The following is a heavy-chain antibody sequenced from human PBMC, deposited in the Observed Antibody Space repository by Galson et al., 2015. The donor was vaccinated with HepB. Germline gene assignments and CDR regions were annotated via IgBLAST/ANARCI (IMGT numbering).Heavy chain of an antibody. V-gene: IGHV3-30-3*01. Sequence: SLRLSCAVSGFSFSNSPMTWVRQAPGKGLEWVAVISYDGSNKYYADSVKGRFTISRDNSKNTLYLQMNSLRAEDTAVYYCARAHYDTTAHYDYYGMDVWGQGTTVTVSS. CDR3: ARAHYDTTAHYDYYGMDV. J-gene: IGHJ6*02. D-gene: IGHD3-9*01. CDR2: ISYDGSNK. CDR1: GFSFSNSP.